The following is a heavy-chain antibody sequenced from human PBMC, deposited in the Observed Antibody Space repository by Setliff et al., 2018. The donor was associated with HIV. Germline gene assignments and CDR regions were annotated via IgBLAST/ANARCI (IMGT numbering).Heavy chain of an antibody. Sequence: ASVKVSCKASGYTFSNYGISWVRQAPGQGLEWMGRINPNSRGTNYAQKFQGRVTLTRDTSTTTAYMELVGLKSDDTAVYYCARGYRNRNYYYYYMDVWGKGTTVTVSS. CDR3: ARGYRNRNYYYYYMDV. V-gene: IGHV1-18*01. D-gene: IGHD1-1*01. CDR1: GYTFSNYG. J-gene: IGHJ6*03. CDR2: INPNSRGT.